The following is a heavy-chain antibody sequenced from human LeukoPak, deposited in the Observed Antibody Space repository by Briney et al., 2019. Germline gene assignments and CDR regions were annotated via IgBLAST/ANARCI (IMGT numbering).Heavy chain of an antibody. CDR3: ARKASGWYGDNGFDP. V-gene: IGHV1-2*02. CDR1: GYTFTGYY. J-gene: IGHJ5*02. D-gene: IGHD6-19*01. Sequence: ASVKVSCKASGYTFTGYYMHWVRQAPGQGLEWMGWINPNSGGTNYAQKFQDRVTMTRDTSISTAYMELSRLRSDDTAVYYGARKASGWYGDNGFDPWGQGTLVTVSS. CDR2: INPNSGGT.